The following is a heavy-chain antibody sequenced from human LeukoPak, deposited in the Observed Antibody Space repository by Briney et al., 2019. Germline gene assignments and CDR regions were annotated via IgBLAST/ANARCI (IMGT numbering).Heavy chain of an antibody. V-gene: IGHV4-59*08. CDR1: GGSISSYY. J-gene: IGHJ1*01. CDR3: ARHPYGGNSDFQR. D-gene: IGHD4-23*01. Sequence: SETLSLTCTVSGGSISSYYWSWIRQPPGKGLEWIGYIYYSGSTNYNPSLKSRVTISVDTSKNQFSLKLSSVTAADTAVYYCARHPYGGNSDFQRWGQGTLVIVSS. CDR2: IYYSGST.